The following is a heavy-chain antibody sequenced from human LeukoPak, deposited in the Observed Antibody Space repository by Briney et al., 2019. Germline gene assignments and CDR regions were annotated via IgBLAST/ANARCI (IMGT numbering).Heavy chain of an antibody. Sequence: ASVKVRCTASGGTFSSYAISWVRQAPGQGLEWMGRIIPILGIANYAQKFQGRVTITADKSTSTAYMELSSLRSEDTAVYYCARAPNTAMVDYWGQGTLVSVSS. CDR1: GGTFSSYA. CDR2: IIPILGIA. J-gene: IGHJ4*02. D-gene: IGHD5-18*01. V-gene: IGHV1-69*04. CDR3: ARAPNTAMVDY.